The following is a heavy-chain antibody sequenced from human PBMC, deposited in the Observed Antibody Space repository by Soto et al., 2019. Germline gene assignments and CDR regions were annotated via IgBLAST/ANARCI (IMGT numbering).Heavy chain of an antibody. V-gene: IGHV3-7*01. CDR2: IKQDGSEK. CDR1: EFTFSNYA. CDR3: AREGPREGLTDHYYYYGMDV. Sequence: AGGSLRLSCAASEFTFSNYAMSWVRQAPGKGLEWVANIKQDGSEKYYVDSVKGRFTISRDNAKNSLYLQMNSLRAEDTAVYYCAREGPREGLTDHYYYYGMDVWGQATTVTVSS. J-gene: IGHJ6*02.